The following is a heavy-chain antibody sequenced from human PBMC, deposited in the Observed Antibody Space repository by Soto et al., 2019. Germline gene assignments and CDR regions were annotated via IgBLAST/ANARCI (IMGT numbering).Heavy chain of an antibody. CDR3: ARYYYGSGSPEGLYGMDV. Sequence: PSETLSLTCTVSDGSISSYYWSWIRQPPGKGLEWIGYIYYSGSTNYNPSLKSRVTISVDTSKNQFSLKLSSVTAADTAVYYCARYYYGSGSPEGLYGMDVWGQGTTVTVSS. D-gene: IGHD3-10*01. V-gene: IGHV4-59*01. J-gene: IGHJ6*02. CDR2: IYYSGST. CDR1: DGSISSYY.